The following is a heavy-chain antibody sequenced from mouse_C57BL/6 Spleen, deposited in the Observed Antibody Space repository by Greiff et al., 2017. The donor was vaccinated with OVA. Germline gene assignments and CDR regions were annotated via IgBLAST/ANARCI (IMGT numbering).Heavy chain of an antibody. CDR1: GYTFTSYW. J-gene: IGHJ2*01. CDR3: ARSRAYYSNMGY. D-gene: IGHD2-5*01. CDR2: IHPNSGST. V-gene: IGHV1-64*01. Sequence: VQLQQPGAELVKPGASVKLSCKASGYTFTSYWMHWVKQRPGQGLEWIGMIHPNSGSTNYNEKFKSKATLTVDKSSSTAYMQLSSLTSEDSAVYYCARSRAYYSNMGYWGQGTTLTVSS.